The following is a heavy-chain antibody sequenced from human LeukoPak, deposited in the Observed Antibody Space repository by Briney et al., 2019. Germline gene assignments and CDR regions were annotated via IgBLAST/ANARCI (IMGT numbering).Heavy chain of an antibody. D-gene: IGHD3-16*01. Sequence: SQTLSLTCTVSGGSISSGDYYWSWIRQPPGKGLEWIGYIYYSGSTYYNPSLKSRVTISVDTSKNQFSLKLSSVTAADTAVYYCARHMWRSYFVKDAFDIWGQGTMVTVSS. V-gene: IGHV4-30-4*01. CDR2: IYYSGST. CDR1: GGSISSGDYY. CDR3: ARHMWRSYFVKDAFDI. J-gene: IGHJ3*02.